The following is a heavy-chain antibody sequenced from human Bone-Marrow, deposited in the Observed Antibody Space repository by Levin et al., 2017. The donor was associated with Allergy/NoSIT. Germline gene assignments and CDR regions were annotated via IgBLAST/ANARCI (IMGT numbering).Heavy chain of an antibody. CDR2: INPVNGNT. CDR3: AREVIPRGSSRQWLPLDWFDR. Sequence: ASVKVSCKASGYSFTHYAIHWVRQAPGQRLEWMGWINPVNGNTKYSQNFQGRVTITKDTSASTVYVELSSLRSEDTAVYYCAREVIPRGSSRQWLPLDWFDRWGQGTLVTVSS. J-gene: IGHJ5*02. D-gene: IGHD5-12*01. V-gene: IGHV1-3*01. CDR1: GYSFTHYA.